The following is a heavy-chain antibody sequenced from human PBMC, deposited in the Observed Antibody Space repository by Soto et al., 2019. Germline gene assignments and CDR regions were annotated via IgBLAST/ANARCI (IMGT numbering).Heavy chain of an antibody. D-gene: IGHD4-17*01. Sequence: GGSLRLSCAASGFTFSSYAMSWVRQAPGKGLEWVSAISGSGGSTYYADSVKGRFTISRDNSKNTLYLQMNSLRAEDTAVYYCANWPRFHTVTTNYDAFDIWGQGTMVTVSS. V-gene: IGHV3-23*01. J-gene: IGHJ3*02. CDR2: ISGSGGST. CDR1: GFTFSSYA. CDR3: ANWPRFHTVTTNYDAFDI.